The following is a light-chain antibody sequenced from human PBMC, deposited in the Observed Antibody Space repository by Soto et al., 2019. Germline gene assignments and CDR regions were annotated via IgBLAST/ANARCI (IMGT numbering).Light chain of an antibody. V-gene: IGLV2-14*03. Sequence: QSALTQPASVSASPGQSITISCTGSSSDVGGYDFVSWYQQHPGKAPKLMIYGVSNRPSGVSNRFSGSKSGNTASLTISGLQAEDEADYYCCSFTTITGVVVFGGGTKVTVL. CDR1: SSDVGGYDF. CDR2: GVS. CDR3: CSFTTITGVVV. J-gene: IGLJ2*01.